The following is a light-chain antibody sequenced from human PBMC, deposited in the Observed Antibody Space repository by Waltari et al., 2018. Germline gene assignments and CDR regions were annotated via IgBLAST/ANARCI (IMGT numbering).Light chain of an antibody. J-gene: IGKJ3*01. CDR3: QQSDSITHQFT. CDR1: QIIDGY. V-gene: IGKV1-39*01. Sequence: DIQMAHSPSSLSASLDDRFTIPCRAIQIIDGYLNWYQQKPGKAPKLLIYAASTLQIGVPSRLSGSGYGTDFKLTISSMQPEDFETYSCQQSDSITHQFTFGPGTKVDIK. CDR2: AAS.